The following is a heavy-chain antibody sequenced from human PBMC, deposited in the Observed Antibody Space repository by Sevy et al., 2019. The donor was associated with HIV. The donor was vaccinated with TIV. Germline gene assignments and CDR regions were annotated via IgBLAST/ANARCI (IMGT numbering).Heavy chain of an antibody. V-gene: IGHV3-13*01. Sequence: GGSLRLSCAASGFTFSSYDMHWVRQATGKGLEWVSAIGTAGDTYYPGSVKGRFTISRENAKNSLYLQMNSLRAGDTAVYYWARVRPYYYGTGRGGDYYYYYGMDVWGQGTTVTVSS. CDR2: IGTAGDT. J-gene: IGHJ6*02. CDR3: ARVRPYYYGTGRGGDYYYYYGMDV. D-gene: IGHD3-10*01. CDR1: GFTFSSYD.